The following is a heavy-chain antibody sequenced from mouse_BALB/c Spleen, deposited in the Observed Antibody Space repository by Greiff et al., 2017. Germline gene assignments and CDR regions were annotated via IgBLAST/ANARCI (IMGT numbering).Heavy chain of an antibody. CDR3: TRDDYDYYAMDY. V-gene: IGHV5-6-4*01. Sequence: EVQVVESGGGLVKPGGSLKLSCAASGFTFSSYTMSWVRQTPEKRLEWVATISSGGSYTYYPDSVKGRFTISRDNAKNTLYLQMSSLKSEDTAMYYCTRDDYDYYAMDYWGQGTSVTVSS. D-gene: IGHD2-4*01. CDR2: ISSGGSYT. J-gene: IGHJ4*01. CDR1: GFTFSSYT.